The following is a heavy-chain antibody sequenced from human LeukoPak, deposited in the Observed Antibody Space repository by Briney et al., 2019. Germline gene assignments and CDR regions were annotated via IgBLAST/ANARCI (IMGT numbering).Heavy chain of an antibody. V-gene: IGHV3-33*01. Sequence: GGSLRLSCAASGLTFSNYGMHWVRQAPGKGLEWVAVIWYDGSNKYYADSVKGRFTISRDNSRNTLDLQMNSLRAEDTAVYYCARLRSKYWFDPWGQGTLVTVSS. CDR2: IWYDGSNK. D-gene: IGHD4-11*01. CDR3: ARLRSKYWFDP. CDR1: GLTFSNYG. J-gene: IGHJ5*02.